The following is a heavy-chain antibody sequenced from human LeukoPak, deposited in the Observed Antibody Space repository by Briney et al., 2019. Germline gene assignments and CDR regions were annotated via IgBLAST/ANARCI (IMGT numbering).Heavy chain of an antibody. J-gene: IGHJ4*02. CDR3: ARLSYGSGSFV. V-gene: IGHV4-39*01. CDR2: IIYSGNT. CDR1: SGSISSTSYY. D-gene: IGHD3-10*01. Sequence: SETLSLTCTASSGSISSTSYYWGWIRQPPGRGLEWIGGIIYSGNTYYNPSLKSRVTISVDTTKNQFSLKLTSVTAADTAVYYCARLSYGSGSFVWGQGTLVTVSS.